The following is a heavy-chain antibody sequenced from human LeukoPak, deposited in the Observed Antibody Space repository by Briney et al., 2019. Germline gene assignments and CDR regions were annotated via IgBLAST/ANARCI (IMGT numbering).Heavy chain of an antibody. V-gene: IGHV3-23*01. Sequence: GGSLRLSCAASGFSFSIHDMTWVRQAPGKGLEWVSTISNSDNSTYYADSVKGRFTISRDNSKNTLYLQMNSLRAEDTALYYCARGAYDYFDYWGQGTLVTVSS. D-gene: IGHD3-16*01. CDR3: ARGAYDYFDY. CDR2: ISNSDNST. J-gene: IGHJ4*02. CDR1: GFSFSIHD.